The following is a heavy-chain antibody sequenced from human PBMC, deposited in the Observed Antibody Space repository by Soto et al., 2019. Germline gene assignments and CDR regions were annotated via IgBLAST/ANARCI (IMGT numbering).Heavy chain of an antibody. CDR3: ASNWSYYYYYYGMDV. Sequence: GSLRLSCAASGFTFSDYYMSWIRQAPGKGLEWVSYISSSGSTIYYADSVKGRFTISRDNAKNSLYLQMDSLRAEDTAVYYCASNWSYYYYYYGMDVWGQGTTVTVSS. CDR2: ISSSGSTI. V-gene: IGHV3-11*01. J-gene: IGHJ6*02. CDR1: GFTFSDYY. D-gene: IGHD1-20*01.